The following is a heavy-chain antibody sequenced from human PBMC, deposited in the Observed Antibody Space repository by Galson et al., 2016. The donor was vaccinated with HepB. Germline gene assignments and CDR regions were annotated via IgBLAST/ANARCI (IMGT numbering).Heavy chain of an antibody. CDR3: ARGNYGPGYYDSSSYLSYYYYGMDV. D-gene: IGHD3-22*01. Sequence: LSLTCGVYDGSFSVYYWSWVRQPPGKGLEWIGEINHSGSTNYNPSLKSRVTISVDTSKNRFSLNLSSVTAADTAVYYCARGNYGPGYYDSSSYLSYYYYGMDVWGQGTTVTVSS. V-gene: IGHV4-34*01. J-gene: IGHJ6*02. CDR2: INHSGST. CDR1: DGSFSVYY.